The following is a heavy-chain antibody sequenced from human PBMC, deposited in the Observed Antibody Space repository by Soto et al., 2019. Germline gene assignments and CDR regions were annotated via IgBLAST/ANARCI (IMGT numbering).Heavy chain of an antibody. D-gene: IGHD3-22*01. CDR2: ISAYNGNT. V-gene: IGHV1-18*01. CDR3: ARDRLPLYYYDSSGYDPLDY. Sequence: ASVKVSCKASGYTFTSYGISWVRQAPGQGLEWMGWISAYNGNTNYAQKLQGRVTMTTDTSTSTAYMELRSLRSDDTAVYYCARDRLPLYYYDSSGYDPLDYWGQGTLVTVSS. J-gene: IGHJ4*02. CDR1: GYTFTSYG.